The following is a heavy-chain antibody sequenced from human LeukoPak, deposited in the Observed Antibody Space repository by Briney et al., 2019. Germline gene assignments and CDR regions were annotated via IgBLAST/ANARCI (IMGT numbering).Heavy chain of an antibody. CDR1: GASFSSSTYY. J-gene: IGHJ4*02. V-gene: IGHV4-39*01. Sequence: SETLSLTCTVSGASFSSSTYYWGWIRQPPGKRLEWIGSIYYSGSTYYNPSLKSRVTMSVDTSKNQFSLKLSSVTAADTAVYYCARHAGGISATGTRPFDYWGQGTLVTVSS. D-gene: IGHD6-13*01. CDR3: ARHAGGISATGTRPFDY. CDR2: IYYSGST.